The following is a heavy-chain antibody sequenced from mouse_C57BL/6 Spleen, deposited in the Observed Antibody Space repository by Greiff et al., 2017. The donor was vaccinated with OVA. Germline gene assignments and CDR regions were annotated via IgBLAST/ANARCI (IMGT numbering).Heavy chain of an antibody. Sequence: QVHVKQPGAELVMPGASVKLSCKASGYTFTSYWMHWVKQRPGQGLEWIGEIDPSDSSTNYTQKFKGKSTLTVDKSSSTAYMQLSSLTSEDSAVYYCARSYCDYWGQGTTLTVSS. CDR1: GYTFTSYW. CDR3: ARSYCDY. V-gene: IGHV1-69*01. CDR2: IDPSDSST. J-gene: IGHJ2*01.